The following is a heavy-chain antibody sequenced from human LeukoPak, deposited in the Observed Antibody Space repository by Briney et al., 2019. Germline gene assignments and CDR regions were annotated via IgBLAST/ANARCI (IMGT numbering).Heavy chain of an antibody. CDR1: GAPLTRYF. CDR2: ISSGGSN. J-gene: IGHJ4*02. V-gene: IGHV4-59*01. D-gene: IGHD6-13*01. CDR3: AGPARIGAVPDS. Sequence: PSETLSLTCTVSGAPLTRYFWNWIPQPPAKELECIGYISSGGSNNYNPSLKSRVTISIDTSKNQFSLKLTSATAADTAVYYCAGPARIGAVPDSWGQGTLVTVSS.